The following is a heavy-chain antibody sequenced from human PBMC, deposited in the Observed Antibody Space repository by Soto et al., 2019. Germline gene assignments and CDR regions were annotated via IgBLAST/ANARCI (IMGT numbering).Heavy chain of an antibody. CDR3: ARGCTNGVCFRAHDAFDI. CDR1: GGSISSYY. Sequence: QVQLQESGPGLVKPSETLSLTCTVSGGSISSYYWSWIRQPPGKGLEWIGYIYYSGSTNYNPSLKSRVTISVDTSKNQFSLKLSSVTAADTAVYYCARGCTNGVCFRAHDAFDIWGQGTMVTVSS. J-gene: IGHJ3*02. V-gene: IGHV4-59*01. D-gene: IGHD2-8*01. CDR2: IYYSGST.